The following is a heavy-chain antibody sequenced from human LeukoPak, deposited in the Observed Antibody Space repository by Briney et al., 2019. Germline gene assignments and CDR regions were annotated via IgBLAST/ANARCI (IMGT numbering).Heavy chain of an antibody. CDR2: IQQDGTEK. Sequence: PGGSLRLSCAASGFSFATYWMSWVRQAPGKGLEWVASIQQDGTEKYYVDSVKGRFTLSRDNSKNTLYLQMSSLRAEDTAVYYCARDFLHLGGWGQGTMVTVSS. CDR1: GFSFATYW. CDR3: ARDFLHLGG. V-gene: IGHV3-7*01. J-gene: IGHJ3*01. D-gene: IGHD3-16*01.